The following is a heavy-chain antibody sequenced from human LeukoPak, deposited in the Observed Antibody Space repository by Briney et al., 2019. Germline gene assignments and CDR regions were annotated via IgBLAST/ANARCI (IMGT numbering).Heavy chain of an antibody. Sequence: PSETLSLTCTVSGYSISSGYYWGWIRQSPGKGLEWIGSISHSGTTYYNPSLKSRVTISVDTSKNHFSLNLNSVTATDTGVYYCARDVAQANYDTSGYPFDYWGQGILVTVSS. CDR1: GYSISSGYY. J-gene: IGHJ4*02. V-gene: IGHV4-38-2*02. D-gene: IGHD3-22*01. CDR3: ARDVAQANYDTSGYPFDY. CDR2: ISHSGTT.